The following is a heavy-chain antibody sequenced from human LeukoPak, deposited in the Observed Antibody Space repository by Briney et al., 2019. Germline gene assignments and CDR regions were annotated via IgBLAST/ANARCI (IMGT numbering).Heavy chain of an antibody. D-gene: IGHD6-13*01. J-gene: IGHJ4*02. V-gene: IGHV3-9*01. CDR3: AKDKTGYSSSWMFDY. CDR1: GFTFYHYA. Sequence: PGRSLRLSCAASGFTFYHYAMHRVPQAPGKGLEWVSGISWNSGSIGYADSVKGRFTISRDNAKNSLYLQMNSLRAEDTALYYCAKDKTGYSSSWMFDYWGQGTLVTVSS. CDR2: ISWNSGSI.